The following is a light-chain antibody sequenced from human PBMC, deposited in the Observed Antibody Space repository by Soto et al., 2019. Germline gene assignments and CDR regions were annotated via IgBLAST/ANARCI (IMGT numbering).Light chain of an antibody. V-gene: IGLV2-23*01. CDR1: SSDVGSYNV. CDR2: EVS. J-gene: IGLJ2*01. Sequence: QSVLTQPASVSGSPGQSITISCTGTSSDVGSYNVVSWYQQHPGKAPKLMIYEVSKRPSGVSNRFSGSKSGNTASLTISGLQAEDEADYYCCSYARSSSLLFGGGTKLTVL. CDR3: CSYARSSSLL.